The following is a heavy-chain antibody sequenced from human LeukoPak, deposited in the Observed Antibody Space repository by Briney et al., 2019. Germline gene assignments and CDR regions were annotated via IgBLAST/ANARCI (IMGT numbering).Heavy chain of an antibody. Sequence: SETLSLTCAVYGGSFSGHYWSWLRQPPGKGLEWIGEINHSGSTNYNPSLKSRVTISVDTSKNQFSLKLSSVTAADTAVYYCARRAYYYDSSGYRRYFDYWGQGTLVTVSS. CDR3: ARRAYYYDSSGYRRYFDY. CDR2: INHSGST. D-gene: IGHD3-22*01. CDR1: GGSFSGHY. V-gene: IGHV4-34*01. J-gene: IGHJ4*02.